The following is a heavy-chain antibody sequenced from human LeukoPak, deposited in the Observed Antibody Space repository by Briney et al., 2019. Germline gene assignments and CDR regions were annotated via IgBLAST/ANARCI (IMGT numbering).Heavy chain of an antibody. J-gene: IGHJ4*02. CDR2: IYYSGST. Sequence: SETLSLTCTVSGGSISSYYWSWIRQPPGKGLEWIGYIYYSGSTNHNPSLKSRGTISVDTSKKQFSLKLSSVTAADTAVYYCARVEHSYGHHIDYWGQGTLVTVSS. V-gene: IGHV4-59*01. CDR3: ARVEHSYGHHIDY. D-gene: IGHD5-18*01. CDR1: GGSISSYY.